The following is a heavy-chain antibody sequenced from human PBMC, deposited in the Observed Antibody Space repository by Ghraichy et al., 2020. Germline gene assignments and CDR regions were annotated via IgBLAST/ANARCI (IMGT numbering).Heavy chain of an antibody. D-gene: IGHD3-10*01. V-gene: IGHV3-23*01. CDR2: ISGSGGST. Sequence: GESLNISCAASGFTFSSYSMSWVRQAPGKGLEWVSAISGSGGSTYYADSVKGRFTISRNNSKNTLYLQMNRLRAEDTAVYYCAKGANYYGSGSYYNVLVYYYGMDVWGQGTTVTVSS. CDR3: AKGANYYGSGSYYNVLVYYYGMDV. J-gene: IGHJ6*02. CDR1: GFTFSSYS.